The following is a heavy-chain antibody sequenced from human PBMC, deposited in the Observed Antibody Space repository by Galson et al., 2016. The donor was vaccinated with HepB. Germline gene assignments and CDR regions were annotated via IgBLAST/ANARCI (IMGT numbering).Heavy chain of an antibody. Sequence: SLRLSCAASGFTFSTYGMHWVRQAPGKGLEWLAIIWYDGSNEYYADSVRGRFTISRDNSNNTVYLQINRLRAVDTAVYYCARAYCSSTRCQYFDPWGQGTQVTVSS. V-gene: IGHV3-33*01. CDR3: ARAYCSSTRCQYFDP. J-gene: IGHJ5*02. CDR2: IWYDGSNE. D-gene: IGHD2-2*01. CDR1: GFTFSTYG.